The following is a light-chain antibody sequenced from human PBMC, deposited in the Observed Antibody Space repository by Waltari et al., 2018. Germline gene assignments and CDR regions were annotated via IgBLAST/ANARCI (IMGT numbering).Light chain of an antibody. Sequence: QSALTQPASVSGSPGQSITISCTGTSSYVGGYNYVSWYQQHPGKAPKLMIYDVSKRPSGVSNLIYGSKSGNTASLTISGLHADDKAVSYSSSYTNTNAYVVFGGQNKHTVL. J-gene: IGLJ2*01. CDR1: SSYVGGYNY. CDR2: DVS. V-gene: IGLV2-14*03. CDR3: SSYTNTNAYVV.